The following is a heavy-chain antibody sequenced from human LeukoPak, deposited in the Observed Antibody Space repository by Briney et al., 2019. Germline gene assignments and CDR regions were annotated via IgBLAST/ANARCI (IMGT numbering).Heavy chain of an antibody. CDR2: ISSSSYI. CDR3: ARGSVVVVAAGYVDY. CDR1: GFTFSSYS. D-gene: IGHD2-15*01. Sequence: PGGSLRLSCAASGFTFSSYSMNWVRQAPGKGLEWVSSISSSSYIYYADSVKGRFTISRDNAKNSLYLQMNSLRAEDTAVYYCARGSVVVVAAGYVDYWGQGTLVTVSS. J-gene: IGHJ4*02. V-gene: IGHV3-21*01.